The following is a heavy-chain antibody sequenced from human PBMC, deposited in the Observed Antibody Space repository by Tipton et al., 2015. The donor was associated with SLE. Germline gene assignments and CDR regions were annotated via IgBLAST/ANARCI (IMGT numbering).Heavy chain of an antibody. J-gene: IGHJ3*02. CDR2: VYYSGST. D-gene: IGHD3-22*01. CDR1: GGSISGYY. CDR3: AREEANYYDSSHAFDI. Sequence: TLSLTCTVSGGSISGYYWSWIRQPPGKGLEWIGYVYYSGSTNYNPSLKSRVTISVDTSKNQFSLKLSSVTAADTAVYYCAREEANYYDSSHAFDIWGQGTLVTVSS. V-gene: IGHV4-59*01.